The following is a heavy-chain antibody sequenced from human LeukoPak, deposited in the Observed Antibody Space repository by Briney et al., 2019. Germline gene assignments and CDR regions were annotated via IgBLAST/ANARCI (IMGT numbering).Heavy chain of an antibody. CDR1: GGTFSSYA. CDR2: IIPIFGTA. D-gene: IGHD1-26*01. J-gene: IGHJ6*03. CDR3: ASSSPSGSYAYYYYMDV. V-gene: IGHV1-69*05. Sequence: GASVKVSCKASGGTFSSYAISWVRQAPGQGLEWMGGIIPIFGTANYAQKFLGRVTITTDESTSTAYMELSSLRSEDTAVYYCASSSPSGSYAYYYYMDVWGKGTTVTVSS.